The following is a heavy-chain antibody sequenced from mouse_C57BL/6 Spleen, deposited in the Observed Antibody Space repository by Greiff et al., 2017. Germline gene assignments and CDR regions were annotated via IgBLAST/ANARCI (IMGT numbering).Heavy chain of an antibody. V-gene: IGHV1-66*01. CDR1: GYSFTSYY. CDR3: ARSLGDGYDFDY. Sequence: VQLQQSGPELVKPGASVKISCKASGYSFTSYYIHWVKQRPGQGLEWIGWIYPGSGNTKYNEKFKGKATLTADTSSSTAYLQLSSLTSEDSAVYYCARSLGDGYDFDYWGQGTTLTVSS. D-gene: IGHD2-3*01. J-gene: IGHJ2*01. CDR2: IYPGSGNT.